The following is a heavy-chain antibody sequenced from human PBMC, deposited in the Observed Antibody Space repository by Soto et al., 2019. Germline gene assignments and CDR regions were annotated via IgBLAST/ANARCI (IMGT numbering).Heavy chain of an antibody. CDR3: ARGRGIAVAEGSEDYYYGMDV. CDR2: IYYSGST. D-gene: IGHD6-19*01. J-gene: IGHJ6*02. CDR1: GGSISSGGYY. Sequence: PSETLSLTCTVSGGSISSGGYYWSWIRQHPGKGLEWIGYIYYSGSTYYNPSLKSRVTISVDTSKNQFSLKLSSVTAADTAVYYCARGRGIAVAEGSEDYYYGMDVWGQGTTVTVSS. V-gene: IGHV4-31*03.